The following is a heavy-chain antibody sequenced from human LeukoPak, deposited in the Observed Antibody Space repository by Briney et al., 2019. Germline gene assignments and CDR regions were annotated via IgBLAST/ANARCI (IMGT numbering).Heavy chain of an antibody. Sequence: PGGSLRLSCAASGFTFSSYGMHWVRQAPGKGLEWVAVISYDGSNKYYADSVKGRFTISRDNSKNTLYLQMNSLRAEDTAVYYCAKDQRHYYGDYDGYFDYWGQGTLVTVSS. CDR3: AKDQRHYYGDYDGYFDY. D-gene: IGHD4-17*01. CDR1: GFTFSSYG. J-gene: IGHJ4*02. CDR2: ISYDGSNK. V-gene: IGHV3-30*18.